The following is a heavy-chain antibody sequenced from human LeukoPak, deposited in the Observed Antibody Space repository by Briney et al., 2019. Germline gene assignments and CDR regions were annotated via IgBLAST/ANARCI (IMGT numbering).Heavy chain of an antibody. Sequence: GGSLRLSCAASGFTFSNAWMSWVRQAPGKGLEWVANIKQDGSEKYYVDSVKGRFTISRDNAKNSLYLQMNSLRAEDTAVYYCAREGYSSGWYPNSNFDYWGQGTLVTVSS. D-gene: IGHD6-19*01. CDR3: AREGYSSGWYPNSNFDY. CDR1: GFTFSNAW. J-gene: IGHJ4*02. V-gene: IGHV3-7*01. CDR2: IKQDGSEK.